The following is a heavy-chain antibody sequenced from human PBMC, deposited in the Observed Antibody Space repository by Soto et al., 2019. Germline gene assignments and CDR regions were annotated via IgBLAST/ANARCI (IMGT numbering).Heavy chain of an antibody. V-gene: IGHV1-18*01. CDR2: ISAHNGNT. D-gene: IGHD1-1*01. J-gene: IGHJ4*02. Sequence: QVHLVQSGAEVKKPGASVEVSCKGSGYAFTTYGITWVRQAPGQGLEWMGWISAHNGNTNYAQKLQGRVTMTRDTSTSTAYMELRSLRSDDTAVYYCARGRYGDYWGQGALVTVSS. CDR1: GYAFTTYG. CDR3: ARGRYGDY.